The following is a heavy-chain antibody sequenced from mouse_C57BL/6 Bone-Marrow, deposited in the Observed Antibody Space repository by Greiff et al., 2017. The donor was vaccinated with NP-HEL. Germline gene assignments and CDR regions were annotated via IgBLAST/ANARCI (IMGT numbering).Heavy chain of an antibody. J-gene: IGHJ1*03. CDR1: GFTFSDYG. CDR3: AKFITTWYFDV. CDR2: ISSGRSTI. V-gene: IGHV5-17*01. Sequence: EVMLVESGGGLVKPGGSLKLSCAASGFTFSDYGMHWVRQAPEKGLEWVAYISSGRSTIYYADTVKGRFTISRDNAKNTLFLQMTSLRSEDTAMYYCAKFITTWYFDVWGTGTTVTVSS. D-gene: IGHD1-1*01.